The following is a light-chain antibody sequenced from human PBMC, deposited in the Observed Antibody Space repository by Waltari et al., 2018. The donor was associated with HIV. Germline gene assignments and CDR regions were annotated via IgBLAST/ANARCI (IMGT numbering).Light chain of an antibody. Sequence: DIQMTQSPSSLSASVGDRVTITCRASQRVNNYLAWYQQRPGTIPKLLIYAASTWRPGVTSRFCGRGSGTDITLTIRSRQPEDVATYYCQKYAGAQWTCGQRSKVEV. CDR3: QKYAGAQWT. CDR2: AAS. CDR1: QRVNNY. J-gene: IGKJ1*01. V-gene: IGKV1-27*01.